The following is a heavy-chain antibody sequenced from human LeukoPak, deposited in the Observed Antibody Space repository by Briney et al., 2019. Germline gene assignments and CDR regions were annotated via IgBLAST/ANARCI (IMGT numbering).Heavy chain of an antibody. CDR3: AKEFGELFPFDY. V-gene: IGHV3-23*01. J-gene: IGHJ4*02. Sequence: PGGSLRLSCAASGFTFSSYAMNWVRQAPGKGLEWVSAINGNGGYTYYADSVKGRFTISRDNSKNTLYLQMNSLRAEDTAVYYCAKEFGELFPFDYWGQGTLVTVSS. CDR2: INGNGGYT. CDR1: GFTFSSYA. D-gene: IGHD3-10*01.